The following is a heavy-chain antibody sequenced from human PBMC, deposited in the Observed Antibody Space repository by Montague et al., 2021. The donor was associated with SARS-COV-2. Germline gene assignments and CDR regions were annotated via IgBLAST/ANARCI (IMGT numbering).Heavy chain of an antibody. CDR3: ARPSMVSRNYYYYGIDV. D-gene: IGHD2-21*01. CDR1: GDSVSSNIAT. V-gene: IGHV6-1*01. J-gene: IGHJ6*02. Sequence: CAISGDSVSSNIATWNWIRQSPSRGLEWLGRTYYRSKWYNDYAESVKSRITIDPDTSKHQFSLHLNSVTAADTAVYYCARPSMVSRNYYYYGIDVWGQGTTVTVSS. CDR2: TYYRSKWYN.